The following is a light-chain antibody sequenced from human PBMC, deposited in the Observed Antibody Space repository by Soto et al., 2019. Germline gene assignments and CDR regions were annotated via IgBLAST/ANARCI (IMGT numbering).Light chain of an antibody. Sequence: DIQMTQSPSSLSASVGDRVTITCRASQSISNYLIWYQQKPGKAPNLLIYSASSLQSGVPSRFSGGGSGTDFTLTISGPQPEDFATYYCQQSHSFPLTFGGWTKVEI. CDR3: QQSHSFPLT. J-gene: IGKJ4*01. CDR1: QSISNY. V-gene: IGKV1-39*01. CDR2: SAS.